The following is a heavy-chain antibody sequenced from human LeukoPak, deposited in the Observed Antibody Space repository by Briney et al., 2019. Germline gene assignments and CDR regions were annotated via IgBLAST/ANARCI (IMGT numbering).Heavy chain of an antibody. V-gene: IGHV7-4-1*02. CDR1: GYTFTSYA. Sequence: ASVKVSCKASGYTFTSYAMNWVRQAPGQGLEWMGWINTNTGNPTYAQGFTGRFVFSLDTSVSTAYLQISSLKAEDTAVYYCARYSNYGGFVWFDPWGQGTLVTVSS. CDR2: INTNTGNP. D-gene: IGHD6-13*01. J-gene: IGHJ5*02. CDR3: ARYSNYGGFVWFDP.